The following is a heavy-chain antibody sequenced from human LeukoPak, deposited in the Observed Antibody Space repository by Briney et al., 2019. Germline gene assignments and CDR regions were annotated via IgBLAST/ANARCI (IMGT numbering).Heavy chain of an antibody. CDR1: GFTFSNYE. J-gene: IGHJ4*02. CDR3: ARDVISRQMITLGLGF. CDR2: ISSTGYTI. Sequence: GGSLRLSCAASGFTFSNYEINWVRQAPGKGLEWISYISSTGYTIYYADSVKGRFTISRDTSNKTAYLEMNSLRVDDTAVYYCARDVISRQMITLGLGFWGQGTLVTVSS. V-gene: IGHV3-48*03. D-gene: IGHD1-20*01.